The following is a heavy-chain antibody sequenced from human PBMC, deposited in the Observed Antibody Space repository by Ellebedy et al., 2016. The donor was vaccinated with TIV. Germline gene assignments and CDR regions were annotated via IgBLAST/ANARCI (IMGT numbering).Heavy chain of an antibody. CDR2: INPNSGGT. CDR1: GYTFTGYY. V-gene: IGHV1-2*02. Sequence: ASVKVSCXASGYTFTGYYMHWVRQAPGQGLEWMGWINPNSGGTNYAQKFQGRVTMTRDTSISTAYMELSRLRSDDTAVYYCARVLTPGIAAAGKDYWGQGTLVTVSS. CDR3: ARVLTPGIAAAGKDY. J-gene: IGHJ4*02. D-gene: IGHD6-13*01.